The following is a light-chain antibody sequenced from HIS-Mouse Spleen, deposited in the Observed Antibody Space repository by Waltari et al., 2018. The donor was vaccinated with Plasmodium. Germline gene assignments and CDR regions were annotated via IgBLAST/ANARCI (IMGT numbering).Light chain of an antibody. Sequence: QSALTQPPSASGSPGQSVTISCTGTSSDVGGYNSVSCYQQPPGNAPNLIFLGVSKRPSGVPDRFSGSKSGNTASLTVSGLQAEDEADYYCSSYAGSNNLVFGGGTKLTVL. CDR3: SSYAGSNNLV. V-gene: IGLV2-8*01. J-gene: IGLJ2*01. CDR2: GVS. CDR1: SSDVGGYNS.